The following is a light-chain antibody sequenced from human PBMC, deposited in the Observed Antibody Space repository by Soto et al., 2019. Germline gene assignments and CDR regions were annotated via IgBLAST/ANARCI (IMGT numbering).Light chain of an antibody. J-gene: IGKJ1*01. CDR1: QSVSNN. CDR3: QHYNNWPPWT. V-gene: IGKV3-15*01. Sequence: DIVMTQSPDTLSVSPGERATLSCRASQSVSNNLAWYQHKPGQAPRLLIFGASTRATGIPARFSGSGSGTEFTLTISSLQSEDFAVYYCQHYNNWPPWTFDQGTKVEIK. CDR2: GAS.